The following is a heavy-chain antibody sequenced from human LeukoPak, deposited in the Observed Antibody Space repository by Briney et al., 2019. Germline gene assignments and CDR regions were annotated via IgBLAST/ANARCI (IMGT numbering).Heavy chain of an antibody. CDR1: GGSISSGGYS. J-gene: IGHJ4*02. CDR2: IYHSGST. D-gene: IGHD4-17*01. CDR3: ARGYGDYEIGYYFDY. V-gene: IGHV4-30-2*01. Sequence: SETLSLTCAVSGGSISSGGYSWSWIRQPPGKGLEWIGYIYHSGSTYYNPSLESRVTISVDRSKNQFSLKLSSVTAADTAVYYCARGYGDYEIGYYFDYWGQGTLVTVSS.